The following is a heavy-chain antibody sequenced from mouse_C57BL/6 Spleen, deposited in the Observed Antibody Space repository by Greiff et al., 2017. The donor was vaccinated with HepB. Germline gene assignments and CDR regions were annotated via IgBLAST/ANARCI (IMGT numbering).Heavy chain of an antibody. D-gene: IGHD1-1*01. CDR2: IYPGDGDT. V-gene: IGHV1-82*01. J-gene: IGHJ4*01. Sequence: QVQLQQSGPELVKPGASVQISCKASGYAFSSSWMNWVKQRPGKGLEWIGRIYPGDGDTNYNGKFKGKATLTADKSSSTAYMQLSSLTSEDSAVYFCARPLYGSSYNYAMDYWGQGTSVTVSS. CDR3: ARPLYGSSYNYAMDY. CDR1: GYAFSSSW.